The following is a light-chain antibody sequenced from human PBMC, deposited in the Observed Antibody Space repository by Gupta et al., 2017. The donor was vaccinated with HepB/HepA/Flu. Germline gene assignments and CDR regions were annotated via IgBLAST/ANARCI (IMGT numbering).Light chain of an antibody. J-gene: IGKJ4*01. V-gene: IGKV1-12*01. CDR3: LQDNSYPLT. CDR2: AAS. CDR1: QGISSW. Sequence: DTQLTQYPSSVSASVGDRVTITCRASQGISSWLVWYQQEPGKAPKLLIYAASNLQSGVPSRFSGSGSGTDFTLTISSLQPEDFATYYCLQDNSYPLTFGGGTKVEIK.